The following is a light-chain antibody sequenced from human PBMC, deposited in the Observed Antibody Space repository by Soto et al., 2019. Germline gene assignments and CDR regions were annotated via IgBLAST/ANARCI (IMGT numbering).Light chain of an antibody. J-gene: IGKJ1*01. CDR2: GVS. CDR3: QQYGSPPLA. Sequence: DIVLTQSPGTVSLSPGERATLSCRASQSVSSGYLAWYQQKPGQAPRLLIYGVSSRATGIPDRFSGSGSGTDFTLTISRLEPEDFAVYYCQQYGSPPLAFGQGNKVEIK. V-gene: IGKV3-20*01. CDR1: QSVSSGY.